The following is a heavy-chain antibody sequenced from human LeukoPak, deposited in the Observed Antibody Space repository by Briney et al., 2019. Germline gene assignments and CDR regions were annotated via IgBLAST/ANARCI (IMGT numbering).Heavy chain of an antibody. CDR3: ARVPLHDSSGHYYPH. CDR2: INGGNGNA. CDR1: GYTFTNYG. V-gene: IGHV1-3*01. D-gene: IGHD3-22*01. Sequence: GASVKVSCKTSGYTFTNYGMHWVRQAPGQRLKRMGWINGGNGNAKYSQNFQGRVTIIRDTSASTAYMELSSLRSEDTAVYYCARVPLHDSSGHYYPHWGQGTLVTVSS. J-gene: IGHJ1*01.